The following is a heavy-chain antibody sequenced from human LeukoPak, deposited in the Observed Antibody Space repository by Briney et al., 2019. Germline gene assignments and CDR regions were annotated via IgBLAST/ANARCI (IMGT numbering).Heavy chain of an antibody. V-gene: IGHV4-39*01. D-gene: IGHD3-10*01. CDR1: GGSVSSTTYF. CDR3: ARYVVYGSGKYYFDY. J-gene: IGHJ4*02. CDR2: INYSGST. Sequence: SSETLSLTCTVSGGSVSSTTYFWSWIRQPPGKGLEWIASINYSGSTYYNPSLKSRVTISVDTSENQFSLKLSSVTAADTAVYYCARYVVYGSGKYYFDYWGQGTLVTVSS.